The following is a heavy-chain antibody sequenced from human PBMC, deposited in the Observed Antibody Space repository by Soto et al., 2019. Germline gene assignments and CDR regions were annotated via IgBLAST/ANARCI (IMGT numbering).Heavy chain of an antibody. D-gene: IGHD3-10*01. CDR1: GYIFSTYW. CDR3: ARLPQFLWFGALTSRAYYFNY. Sequence: PGESLKISCTGSGYIFSTYWIAWVRQMPGKGLGWMGIIYPGDSDTRYSPSFQGQVTISADTSTKTAYLQWSSLEASDTAIYYCARLPQFLWFGALTSRAYYFNYWGPGTLVTVSS. J-gene: IGHJ4*02. V-gene: IGHV5-51*01. CDR2: IYPGDSDT.